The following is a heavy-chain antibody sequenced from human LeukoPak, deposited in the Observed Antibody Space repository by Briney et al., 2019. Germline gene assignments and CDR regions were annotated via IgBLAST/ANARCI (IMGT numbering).Heavy chain of an antibody. J-gene: IGHJ4*02. CDR1: GASINSGYVY. CDR3: ARAGAQFDY. D-gene: IGHD4/OR15-4a*01. V-gene: IGHV4-31*03. CDR2: IYDSGKT. Sequence: SQTLSLTCTVSGASINSGYVYWSWIRQHPGKGLEWIGYIYDSGKTYYNPSLKSRVTISVDTSKSQFSLELTSVTAADTAVYYCARAGAQFDYWGQGTLVTVSS.